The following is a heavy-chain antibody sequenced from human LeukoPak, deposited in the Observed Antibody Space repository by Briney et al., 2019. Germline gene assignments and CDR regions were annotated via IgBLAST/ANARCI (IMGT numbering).Heavy chain of an antibody. D-gene: IGHD3-22*01. CDR2: INHSGGT. CDR3: ARDAHYYDSSGQSDY. Sequence: SESLSLTCAVYGGSFSGYYWSWIRQPPGKGREWVGEINHSGGTNYNPSLKSRVTISVDTSKNQFSLKLSSVTAADTAVYYCARDAHYYDSSGQSDYWGQGTLVTVSS. J-gene: IGHJ4*02. V-gene: IGHV4-34*01. CDR1: GGSFSGYY.